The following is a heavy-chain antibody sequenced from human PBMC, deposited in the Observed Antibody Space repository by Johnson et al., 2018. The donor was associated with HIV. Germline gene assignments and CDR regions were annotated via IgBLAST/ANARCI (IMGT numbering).Heavy chain of an antibody. CDR1: GFTFSSYA. CDR3: ARAKDAAYPYDAFDV. D-gene: IGHD2-15*01. Sequence: QVQLVESGGGVVQPGRSLRLSCAASGFTFSSYAMHWVRQAPGKGLEWVAVISYDGSNKYYADSVKGRFTISRDNSKNTLYLQMDSLRAEDTAMYYCARAKDAAYPYDAFDVWGYGTMVIVSA. CDR2: ISYDGSNK. J-gene: IGHJ3*01. V-gene: IGHV3-30-3*01.